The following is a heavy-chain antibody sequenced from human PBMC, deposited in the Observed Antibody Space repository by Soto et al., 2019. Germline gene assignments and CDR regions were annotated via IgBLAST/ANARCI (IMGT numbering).Heavy chain of an antibody. J-gene: IGHJ4*02. CDR2: ISYDGSNK. CDR3: SRDWNWSFDY. D-gene: IGHD1-7*01. V-gene: IGHV3-30-3*01. CDR1: GFTFSSYA. Sequence: GGSLRLSCAASGFTFSSYAMHWVRQAPGKGLEWVAVISYDGSNKYYADSVKGRFTISRDNSKNTLYLQMSSLRAEDTAVYFCSRDWNWSFDYWGQGALVTVS.